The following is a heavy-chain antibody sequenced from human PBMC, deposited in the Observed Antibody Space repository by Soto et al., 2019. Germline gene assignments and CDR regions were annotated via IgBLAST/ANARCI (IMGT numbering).Heavy chain of an antibody. V-gene: IGHV3-48*03. CDR1: GFTFSSYE. CDR2: ISSSGSTI. CDR3: ARDLGGVRRPNGMDV. J-gene: IGHJ6*02. D-gene: IGHD3-3*01. Sequence: GGSLRLSCAASGFTFSSYEMNWVRQAPGKGLEWVSYISSSGSTIYYADSVKGRFTISRDNAKNSLYLQMNSLRAEDTAVYYCARDLGGVRRPNGMDVWGQGTTVTVSS.